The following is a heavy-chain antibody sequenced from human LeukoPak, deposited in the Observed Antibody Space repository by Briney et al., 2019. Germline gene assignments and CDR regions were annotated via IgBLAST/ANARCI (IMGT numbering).Heavy chain of an antibody. CDR2: IIPILGIA. CDR1: GYTFTSYD. D-gene: IGHD3-10*01. Sequence: SAKVSCKASGYTFTSYDINWVRQATGQGLEWMGRIIPILGIANYAQKFQGRVTITADKSTSTAYMELSSLRSEDTAVYYCARDHITMVRGVILPNYYYGMDVWGQGTTVTVSS. V-gene: IGHV1-69*04. CDR3: ARDHITMVRGVILPNYYYGMDV. J-gene: IGHJ6*02.